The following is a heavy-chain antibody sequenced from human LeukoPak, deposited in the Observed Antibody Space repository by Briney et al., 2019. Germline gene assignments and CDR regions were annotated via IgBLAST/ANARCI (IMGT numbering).Heavy chain of an antibody. Sequence: GGSLRLSCAGSGFTFISYAMHWVRQAQGKGLGWVAFLGYDGSNKYYADSVKGRFTASRDNSKNTVYLQMNSLRAEDTAVYYCARDERGYYYSGAFFGAIDFWGQGTLVTVSS. CDR3: ARDERGYYYSGAFFGAIDF. V-gene: IGHV3-30*02. CDR1: GFTFISYA. D-gene: IGHD3-22*01. CDR2: LGYDGSNK. J-gene: IGHJ4*02.